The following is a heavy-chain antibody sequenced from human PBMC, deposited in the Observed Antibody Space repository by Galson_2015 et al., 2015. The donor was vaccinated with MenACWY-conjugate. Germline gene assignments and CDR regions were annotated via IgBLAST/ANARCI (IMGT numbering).Heavy chain of an antibody. D-gene: IGHD5-12*01. CDR2: ISPDGSVT. V-gene: IGHV3-74*01. CDR1: GFTFNQYW. J-gene: IGHJ5*02. Sequence: SLRLSCAASGFTFNQYWMHWVRHAPGKGLVWVSRISPDGSVTNYADSVKGRFTLSRDNAKNTLYLQMNSLRGDDTAVYYCTRGNAGYGRFDPWGQGTLVTVSS. CDR3: TRGNAGYGRFDP.